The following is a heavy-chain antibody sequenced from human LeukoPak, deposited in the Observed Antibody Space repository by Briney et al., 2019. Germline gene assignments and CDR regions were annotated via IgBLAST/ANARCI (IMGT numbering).Heavy chain of an antibody. D-gene: IGHD3-3*01. J-gene: IGHJ5*02. CDR2: IGRSDTYI. CDR3: ARGQYYDFWSGYYA. V-gene: IGHV3-21*01. CDR1: GFTFSNYN. Sequence: GGSLRLSCVVSGFTFSNYNMNWVRQAPGKGLEWVSSIGRSDTYIYYADSVTGRFTISRDNAKNSLYLQMSSLRAEDTAVYYCARGQYYDFWSGYYAWGQGTLVTVSS.